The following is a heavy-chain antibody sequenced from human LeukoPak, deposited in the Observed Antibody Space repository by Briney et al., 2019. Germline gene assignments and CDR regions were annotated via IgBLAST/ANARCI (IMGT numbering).Heavy chain of an antibody. CDR3: AKYDTAMVTSY. Sequence: GGSLRLSCAASGFTFSSYSMNWVRQAPGKGLEWVSAISGSGGSTYYADSVKGRFTISRDNSKNTLYLQMNSLRAEDTAVYYCAKYDTAMVTSYWGQGTLVTVSS. J-gene: IGHJ4*02. V-gene: IGHV3-23*01. CDR2: ISGSGGST. D-gene: IGHD5-18*01. CDR1: GFTFSSYS.